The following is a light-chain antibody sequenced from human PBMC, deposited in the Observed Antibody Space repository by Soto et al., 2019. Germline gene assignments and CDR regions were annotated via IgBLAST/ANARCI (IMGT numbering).Light chain of an antibody. J-gene: IGLJ1*01. V-gene: IGLV1-44*01. CDR2: HNS. CDR1: NSNIGGSNA. CDR3: SSYTNINTRACV. Sequence: QSVLTQPPSASGTPGQRVAISCSGSNSNIGGSNAVYWYQQVPGTAPKLLIHHNSLRPSGVPDRFSGSKSGNTASLTISGLQAEDEAEYYCSSYTNINTRACVFGTGTKLTVL.